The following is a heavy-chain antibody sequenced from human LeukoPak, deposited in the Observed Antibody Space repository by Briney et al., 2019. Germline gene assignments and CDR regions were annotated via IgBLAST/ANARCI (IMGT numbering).Heavy chain of an antibody. CDR1: GGSIRPNY. D-gene: IGHD3-22*01. Sequence: SETLSLTYTVSGGSIRPNYWSWIRQAPRKGLEWIGYVYHSGRTNVGPSLKSRATILVDRSKNQFSLKLTSVTAADTALYYCAKMGGHFYDSSTYDPNLFDHWAQGIQVTVSS. CDR3: AKMGGHFYDSSTYDPNLFDH. CDR2: VYHSGRT. J-gene: IGHJ5*02. V-gene: IGHV4-59*01.